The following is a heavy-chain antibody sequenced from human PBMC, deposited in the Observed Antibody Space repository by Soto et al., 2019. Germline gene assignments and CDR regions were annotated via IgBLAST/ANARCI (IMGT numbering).Heavy chain of an antibody. CDR3: ATGMFIRGHHYMEV. Sequence: SHTLSLTCGISGDSVSSNRAAWNWTRQSPSRGLEWLGRTYYRSKWYNEYAPSLKGRMTINSDTSKNQFSLQLNSVTPAATAVYYSATGMFIRGHHYMEVWRQETSVTVSS. CDR1: GDSVSSNRAA. CDR2: TYYRSKWYN. J-gene: IGHJ6*03. D-gene: IGHD3-10*01. V-gene: IGHV6-1*01.